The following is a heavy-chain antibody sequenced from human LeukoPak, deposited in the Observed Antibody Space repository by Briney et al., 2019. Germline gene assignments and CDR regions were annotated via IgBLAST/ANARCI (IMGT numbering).Heavy chain of an antibody. V-gene: IGHV4-39*07. CDR1: GGSISSYY. CDR2: IYYSGST. D-gene: IGHD1-26*01. CDR3: ARESSGSYPY. J-gene: IGHJ4*02. Sequence: SETLSLTCTVSGGSISSYYWSWIRQPPGKGLEWIGGIYYSGSTYYNPSLKSRVTISVGTSKNQFSLKLSSVTAADTAVYYCARESSGSYPYWGQGTLVTVSS.